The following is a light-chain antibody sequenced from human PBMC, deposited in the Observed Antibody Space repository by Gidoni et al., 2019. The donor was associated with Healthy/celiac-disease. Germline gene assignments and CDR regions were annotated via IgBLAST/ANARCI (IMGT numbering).Light chain of an antibody. J-gene: IGKJ2*01. Sequence: IVLTHSPGTLSLSPGERATLSCRASQSVSSIYLGWYQQKHGQAPRLLSYGASSRATGIPDRCSGRGSGKDFTLTISRREPEDVAEYYWKQYGSSPYTFGQGTKLEIK. V-gene: IGKV3-20*01. CDR3: KQYGSSPYT. CDR2: GAS. CDR1: QSVSSIY.